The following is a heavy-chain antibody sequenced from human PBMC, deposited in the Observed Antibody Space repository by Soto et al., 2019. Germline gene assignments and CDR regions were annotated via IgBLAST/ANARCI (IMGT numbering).Heavy chain of an antibody. CDR3: ARIKIVGILTYYVDV. D-gene: IGHD3-3*01. V-gene: IGHV4-39*01. Sequence: QVQLQESGPGLVKPLETLSLSCTVSGDSISSSSSYYWGWIRQPPGKGLEWIANMYYSGSKYYNPSLKSRVPISLETSENQFSLKLSSVTAADTAVYYCARIKIVGILTYYVDVWGKGTPVTVSS. J-gene: IGHJ6*03. CDR2: MYYSGSK. CDR1: GDSISSSSSYY.